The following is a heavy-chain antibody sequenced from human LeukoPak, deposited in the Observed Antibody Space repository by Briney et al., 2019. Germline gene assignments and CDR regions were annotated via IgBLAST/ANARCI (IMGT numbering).Heavy chain of an antibody. J-gene: IGHJ6*02. CDR1: GYTFTSYD. Sequence: ASVTVSCTASGYTFTSYDIDWVRQAPGQGRDWMGWMNPNSGNTGYAQKFQGRVTMTRNTSISTAYMELSSLRSEDTAVYYCARELYGYCSGGSCYRYYYYGMDVWGQGTTVTVSS. V-gene: IGHV1-8*01. D-gene: IGHD2-15*01. CDR3: ARELYGYCSGGSCYRYYYYGMDV. CDR2: MNPNSGNT.